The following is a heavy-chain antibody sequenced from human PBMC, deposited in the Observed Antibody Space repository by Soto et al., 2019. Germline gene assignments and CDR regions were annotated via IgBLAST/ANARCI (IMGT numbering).Heavy chain of an antibody. Sequence: QVQLVQSGAEVKKPGASVKVSCKASGYSFTNYGIAWVRQAPGQGLEWMGWISAYNGYTYYTQKFQGRVTMTTDTPTITAYMELRRLRFDDTAVYYCAIGYNSGSYYIGLGNWFDPWGQGTLVTVSS. CDR2: ISAYNGYT. V-gene: IGHV1-18*01. CDR1: GYSFTNYG. D-gene: IGHD3-10*01. CDR3: AIGYNSGSYYIGLGNWFDP. J-gene: IGHJ5*02.